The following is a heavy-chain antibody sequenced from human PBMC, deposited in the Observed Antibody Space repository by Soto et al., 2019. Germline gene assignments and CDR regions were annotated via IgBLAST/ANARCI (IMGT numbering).Heavy chain of an antibody. D-gene: IGHD3-10*01. V-gene: IGHV3-23*01. CDR2: ITFSGGSA. Sequence: EVQLLESGGGLVQPGGSLRLSCAASGFTFRNYPMSCVRQAPGKGLEWVSGITFSGGSAYYADSVRGRFIISRDNSKNTVSVQMNSLRDDDTAVYYCAREPLLTESGPGGFDSWGQGVLVTVSS. CDR1: GFTFRNYP. J-gene: IGHJ4*02. CDR3: AREPLLTESGPGGFDS.